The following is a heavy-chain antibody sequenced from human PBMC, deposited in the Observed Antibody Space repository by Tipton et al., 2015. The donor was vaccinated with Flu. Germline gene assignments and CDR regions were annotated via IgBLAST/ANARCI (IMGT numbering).Heavy chain of an antibody. CDR1: GFTFSSYA. J-gene: IGHJ4*02. V-gene: IGHV3-30-3*01. Sequence: SLRLSCAASGFTFSSYAMHWVRQAPGKGLEWVAVISYDGSNKYYADSVKGRFTISRDNSKNTLYLQMNSLRAEDTAVYYCALSFSGGDCYELDYWGQGTLVTVSS. CDR2: ISYDGSNK. CDR3: ALSFSGGDCYELDY. D-gene: IGHD2-21*02.